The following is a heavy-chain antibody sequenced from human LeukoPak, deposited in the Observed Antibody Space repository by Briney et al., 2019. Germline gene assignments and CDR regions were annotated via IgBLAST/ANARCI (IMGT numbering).Heavy chain of an antibody. CDR1: GGSISSSSYY. V-gene: IGHV4-39*01. J-gene: IGHJ4*02. CDR3: ARRGRPSGPFVY. D-gene: IGHD2-15*01. CDR2: IYYIGST. Sequence: SETLSLTCTVSGGSISSSSYYCGWIRHPPGKGLEWIGSIYYIGSTYYNPSLESRLSISVDTSKYQFSLKLTSVTAADTAVYYCARRGRPSGPFVYWPQGTLVTVSS.